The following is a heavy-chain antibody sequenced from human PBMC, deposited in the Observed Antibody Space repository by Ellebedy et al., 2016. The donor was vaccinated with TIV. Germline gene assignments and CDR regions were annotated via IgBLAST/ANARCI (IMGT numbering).Heavy chain of an antibody. CDR3: TRAGAGGAAGLFGS. V-gene: IGHV6-1*01. Sequence: SQILSLTCAISGDSVSSKSAIWHWIRQSPSRGLEWLGRTYYRSKWYDDYAVSVRSRTTVKADTSRNQFSLRLNSVTPEDTAVYYCTRAGAGGAAGLFGSWGQGTLVTVSS. D-gene: IGHD6-13*01. CDR2: TYYRSKWYD. CDR1: GDSVSSKSAI. J-gene: IGHJ4*02.